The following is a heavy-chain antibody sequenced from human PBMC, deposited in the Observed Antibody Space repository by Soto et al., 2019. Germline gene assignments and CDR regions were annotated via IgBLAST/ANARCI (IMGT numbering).Heavy chain of an antibody. CDR2: IIPIFGTA. J-gene: IGHJ4*02. Sequence: QVQLVQSGAEVKKPGSSVKVSCKASGGTFSSYAISWVRQAPGQGLEWMGGIIPIFGTANYAQKFQGRVTITADESTSTAYMELSSLRSEDTAVYYCASPSDVDISKYGPKGPLGVAAAGNDYWGQGTLVTVSS. D-gene: IGHD6-13*01. CDR3: ASPSDVDISKYGPKGPLGVAAAGNDY. CDR1: GGTFSSYA. V-gene: IGHV1-69*01.